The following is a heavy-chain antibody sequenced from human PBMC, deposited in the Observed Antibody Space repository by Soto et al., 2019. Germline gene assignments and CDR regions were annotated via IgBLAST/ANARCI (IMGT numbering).Heavy chain of an antibody. CDR3: ARHSGYNWHDLHPFDF. CDR2: IDPTDSYT. CDR1: GYTFNNYW. D-gene: IGHD1-1*01. V-gene: IGHV5-10-1*03. Sequence: EVQLVQSGADVKKPGESLRISCKASGYTFNNYWISWVRQLPGKGLEWMGRIDPTDSYTDYSPSFEGHVTISVDMSVSTAYLQWNTLKASDTAIYFCARHSGYNWHDLHPFDFWGQGTPVTVSS. J-gene: IGHJ4*02.